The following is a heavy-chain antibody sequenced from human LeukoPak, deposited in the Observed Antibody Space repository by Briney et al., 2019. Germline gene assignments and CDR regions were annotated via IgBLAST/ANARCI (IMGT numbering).Heavy chain of an antibody. Sequence: HVASVKVSCKASGYTFTGYYMHWVRQAPGQGLEWMGWINPNSGGTNYAQKFQGRVTMTEDTSTDTAYMELSSLRSEDTAVYYCATEIEDIVVVPAAIFPAFDIWGQGTMVTVSS. CDR1: GYTFTGYY. CDR3: ATEIEDIVVVPAAIFPAFDI. D-gene: IGHD2-2*01. V-gene: IGHV1-2*02. J-gene: IGHJ3*02. CDR2: INPNSGGT.